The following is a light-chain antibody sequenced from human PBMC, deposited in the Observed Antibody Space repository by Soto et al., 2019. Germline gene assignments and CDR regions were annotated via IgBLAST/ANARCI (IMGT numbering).Light chain of an antibody. CDR1: SGSVSSTSNS. CDR3: GLYLGGVL. Sequence: QTVVTQEPSFSVSPGGTVILTCGLTSGSVSSTSNSPSWYQQTPGRAPRTLIYNTNIRSSGVPDRFSGSILGNKAALTITGAQADDESDYYCGLYLGGVLFGGGTKLTVL. CDR2: NTN. J-gene: IGLJ2*01. V-gene: IGLV8-61*01.